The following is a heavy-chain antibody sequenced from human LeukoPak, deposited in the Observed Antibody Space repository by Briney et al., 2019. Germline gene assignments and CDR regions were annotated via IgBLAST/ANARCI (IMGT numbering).Heavy chain of an antibody. CDR3: ARHEYSGSYYGLSWFDP. J-gene: IGHJ5*02. CDR2: IYYSGST. V-gene: IGHV4-59*08. Sequence: SETLSLTCTVSGGSISSYYWSWIRQPPGKGLEWIGYIYYSGSTTYNPSLKSRVTISVDTSKNQLSLKLSSLTAADTAVYYCARHEYSGSYYGLSWFDPWGQGTLVTVSS. CDR1: GGSISSYY. D-gene: IGHD1-26*01.